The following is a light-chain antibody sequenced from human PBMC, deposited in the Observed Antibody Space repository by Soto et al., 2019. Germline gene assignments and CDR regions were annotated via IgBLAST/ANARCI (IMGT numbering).Light chain of an antibody. V-gene: IGKV3-15*01. J-gene: IGKJ4*01. CDR1: QRVSSN. CDR2: GAS. CDR3: QQYKNWPPLT. Sequence: EIVMTQSPGNLSVSPGERATLSCRASQRVSSNLAWYQQKPGQAPRLLIYGASTRAIGIPARFSGSGSGTEFTLSISSLQSEDLAVYYCQQYKNWPPLTFGGGTKVEIK.